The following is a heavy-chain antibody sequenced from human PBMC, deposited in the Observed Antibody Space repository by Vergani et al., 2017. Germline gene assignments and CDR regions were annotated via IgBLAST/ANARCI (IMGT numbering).Heavy chain of an antibody. D-gene: IGHD6-13*01. J-gene: IGHJ4*02. CDR2: INHSGST. V-gene: IGHV4-34*01. CDR3: ARVGMRIAAAVTG. CDR1: GGSFSGYY. Sequence: QVQLQQWGAGLLKPSETLSLTCAVYGGSFSGYYWSWNRQPPGKGLEWIGEINHSGSTNYNPSLKSRVTISVDTSKNQFSLYLSSVTAADTAVYYCARVGMRIAAAVTGWGQGTLVTVSS.